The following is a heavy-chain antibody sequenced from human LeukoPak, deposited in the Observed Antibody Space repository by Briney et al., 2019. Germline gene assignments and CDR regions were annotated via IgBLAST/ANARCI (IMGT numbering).Heavy chain of an antibody. CDR1: GFTVSSNE. CDR3: ARASHSYYFDY. CDR2: IYSGGST. V-gene: IGHV3-53*01. Sequence: GGSLRLSCAASGFTVSSNEMSWVRQAPGKGLEWVSVIYSGGSTYYADSVKGRFTISRDNSKNTLYLQMNSLRAEDTAVYYCARASHSYYFDYWGQGTLVTVSS. J-gene: IGHJ4*02.